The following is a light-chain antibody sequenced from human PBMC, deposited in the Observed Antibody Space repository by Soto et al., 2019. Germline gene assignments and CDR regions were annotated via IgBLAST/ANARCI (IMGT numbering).Light chain of an antibody. CDR3: QQYGGSPPT. CDR1: QSVSSSY. CDR2: GAS. J-gene: IGKJ2*01. V-gene: IGKV3-20*01. Sequence: EIVLTQSPGTLSLSPGERATLSCRASQSVSSSYLAWYQQKPGQAPRLLIYGASSRATGIPDRFSGSGSGTDFTLTISRLEPEDFAVYYCQQYGGSPPTFGQGNKLEIK.